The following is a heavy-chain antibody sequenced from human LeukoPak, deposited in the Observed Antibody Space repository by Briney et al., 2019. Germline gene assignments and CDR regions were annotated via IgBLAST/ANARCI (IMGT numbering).Heavy chain of an antibody. D-gene: IGHD3-10*01. CDR2: INHSGST. Sequence: PSETLSLTCAVYGGSFSGYYWSWIRQPPGKGLEWIGEINHSGSTNYNPSLKSRVTISVDTSKNQFSLKLSSVTAADTAVYYCARDTDGLYYFDYWGQGTLVTVSS. CDR1: GGSFSGYY. CDR3: ARDTDGLYYFDY. J-gene: IGHJ4*02. V-gene: IGHV4-34*01.